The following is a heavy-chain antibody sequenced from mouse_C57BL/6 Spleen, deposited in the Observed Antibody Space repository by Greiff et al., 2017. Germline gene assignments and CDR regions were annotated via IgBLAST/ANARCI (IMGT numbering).Heavy chain of an antibody. Sequence: DVQLVESGGDLVKPGGSLKLSCAASGFTFSSYGMSWVRQTPDKRLEWVATISSGGSYTYYPDSVKGRFTISRDNAKNTLYLQMSSLKSEDTAMYYCAREVGPYYYAMDYWGQGTSVTVSS. D-gene: IGHD3-3*01. CDR2: ISSGGSYT. CDR3: AREVGPYYYAMDY. V-gene: IGHV5-6*01. CDR1: GFTFSSYG. J-gene: IGHJ4*01.